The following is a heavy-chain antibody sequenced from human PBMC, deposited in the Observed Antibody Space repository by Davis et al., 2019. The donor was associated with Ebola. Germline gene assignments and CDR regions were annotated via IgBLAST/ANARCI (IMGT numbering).Heavy chain of an antibody. V-gene: IGHV3-30*04. J-gene: IGHJ4*02. D-gene: IGHD1-26*01. Sequence: GESLKISCAASGFTFSSYAMHWVRQAPGKGLEWVAVISYDGSNKYYADSVKGRFTISRDNSKNTLYLQMNGLRAEDTAVYYCARDRVGATFMGAFVGWGQGTLVTVSS. CDR3: ARDRVGATFMGAFVG. CDR2: ISYDGSNK. CDR1: GFTFSSYA.